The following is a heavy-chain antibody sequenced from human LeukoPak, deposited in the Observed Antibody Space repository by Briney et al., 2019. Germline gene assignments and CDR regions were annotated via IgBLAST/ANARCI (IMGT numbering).Heavy chain of an antibody. J-gene: IGHJ4*02. CDR1: GYTFTGYY. Sequence: ASVKVSCKASGYTFTGYYMHWVRQAPGQGLEWMGRINPNSGGTNYAQKFQGRVTMTRDTSISTAYMGLSRLRTDDTAVYYCARGDRPESYYCDSWGQGTLVTVSS. CDR2: INPNSGGT. CDR3: ARGDRPESYYCDS. D-gene: IGHD1-26*01. V-gene: IGHV1-2*06.